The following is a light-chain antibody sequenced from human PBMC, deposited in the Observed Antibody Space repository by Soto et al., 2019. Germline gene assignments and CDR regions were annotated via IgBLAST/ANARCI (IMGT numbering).Light chain of an antibody. CDR1: SSNIGSNT. CDR3: AVWDDSLNVPV. J-gene: IGLJ7*01. V-gene: IGLV1-44*01. CDR2: SNN. Sequence: QSVLTQPPSASGTPGQRVTISCSGSSSNIGSNTVNWYQQLPGTAPKLLIYSNNQRPSGVPDRFSGSKSGTSASLAISGLQSQDEADYYCAVWDDSLNVPVFGGGTQLTVL.